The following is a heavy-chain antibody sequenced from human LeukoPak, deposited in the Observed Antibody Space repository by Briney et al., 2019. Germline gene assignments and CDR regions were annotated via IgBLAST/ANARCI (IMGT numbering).Heavy chain of an antibody. CDR3: ARGELELRWFDP. J-gene: IGHJ5*02. CDR2: IYYSGST. V-gene: IGHV4-59*12. CDR1: GGSISSYY. Sequence: KPSETLSLTCTVSGGSISSYYWSWIRQPPGKGLEWIGYIYYSGSTNYNPSLKSRVTISVDRSKNQFSLKLSSVTAADTAVYYCARGELELRWFDPWGQGTLVTVSS. D-gene: IGHD1-7*01.